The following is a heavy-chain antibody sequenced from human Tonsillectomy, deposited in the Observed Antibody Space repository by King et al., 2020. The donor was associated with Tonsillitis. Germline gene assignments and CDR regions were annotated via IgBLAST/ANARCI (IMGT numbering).Heavy chain of an antibody. J-gene: IGHJ4*02. Sequence: VQLVESGGGLVQPGGSLRLSCAASGFTFSSYALSWVRQAPGKGLEWVSAISYSGGSAYYADSVKGRFTISRDNSKNTLYLQMNSLRAEDTAVYYCAKDPWDWGFGELDIDYWGQGTLGTVSA. D-gene: IGHD3-10*01. CDR2: ISYSGGSA. CDR1: GFTFSSYA. V-gene: IGHV3-23*04. CDR3: AKDPWDWGFGELDIDY.